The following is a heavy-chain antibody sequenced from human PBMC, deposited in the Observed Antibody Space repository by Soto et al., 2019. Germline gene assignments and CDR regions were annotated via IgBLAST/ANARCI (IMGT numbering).Heavy chain of an antibody. CDR2: IIPVFGTP. CDR1: GYSFSSHA. Sequence: GASVKVSCKASGYSFSSHAITWVRQAPGQGLEWMGGIIPVFGTPSYAQKFQGRVTISADKSTNTSYLELRSLRSEDTAVYYCARGGALSTSWYWGDGLDSRGQGPPVTVS. V-gene: IGHV1-69*06. J-gene: IGHJ4*02. CDR3: ARGGALSTSWYWGDGLDS. D-gene: IGHD6-13*01.